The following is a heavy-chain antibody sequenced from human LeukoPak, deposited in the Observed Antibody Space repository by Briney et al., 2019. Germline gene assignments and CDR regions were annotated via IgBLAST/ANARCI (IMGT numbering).Heavy chain of an antibody. J-gene: IGHJ4*02. D-gene: IGHD3-22*01. CDR2: IYRDDTT. Sequence: GGSLRLSCAASGFTVNTNYMSWVRQAPGKGLEWVPVIYRDDTTYYADSVKGRFTISRDNSKNTLYLQMSSLRAEDTAVYYCARAAYDSGSYIVNHDYWGQGTLVTVSS. V-gene: IGHV3-53*01. CDR3: ARAAYDSGSYIVNHDY. CDR1: GFTVNTNY.